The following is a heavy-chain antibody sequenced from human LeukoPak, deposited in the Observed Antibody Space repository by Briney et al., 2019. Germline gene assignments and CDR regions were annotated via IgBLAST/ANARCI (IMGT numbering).Heavy chain of an antibody. D-gene: IGHD1-26*01. Sequence: ASVKVSCKASGYTFTGYYMHWVRQAPGQGLEWMGRINPNSGGTNYAQKFQGRVTMTRDTSISTAYMELSRLRSDDTAVYYCAATHYYYYGMDVWGQGTTDTVSS. CDR2: INPNSGGT. CDR3: AATHYYYYGMDV. J-gene: IGHJ6*02. V-gene: IGHV1-2*06. CDR1: GYTFTGYY.